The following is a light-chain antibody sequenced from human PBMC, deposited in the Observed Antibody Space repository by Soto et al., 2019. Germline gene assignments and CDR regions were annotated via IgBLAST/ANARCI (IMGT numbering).Light chain of an antibody. J-gene: IGKJ2*01. CDR3: QQYSSYLYT. CDR1: ESISSW. CDR2: DAS. Sequence: QMTQSRFTVSAYVRDRVTITCRASESISSWLAWYQQKPGKAPKLLIYDASGFESGVPSRFSGSGSGTEYNLTICSLQPEDKATHFRQQYSSYLYTCNEGTKVDIK. V-gene: IGKV1-5*01.